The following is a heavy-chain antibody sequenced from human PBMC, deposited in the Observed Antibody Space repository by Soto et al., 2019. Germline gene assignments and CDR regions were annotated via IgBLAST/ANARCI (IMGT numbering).Heavy chain of an antibody. V-gene: IGHV5-10-1*01. CDR1: GYSFTSYW. D-gene: IGHD2-2*02. CDR2: IDPSDSYT. CDR3: ARCVDRSSTSCYRRAFDI. J-gene: IGHJ3*02. Sequence: SLKISCKGSGYSFTSYWISWVRQMPGKGLEWMGRIDPSDSYTNYSPSFQGHVTISADKSISTAYLQWSSLKASDTAMYYCARCVDRSSTSCYRRAFDIWGQGTMVTVSS.